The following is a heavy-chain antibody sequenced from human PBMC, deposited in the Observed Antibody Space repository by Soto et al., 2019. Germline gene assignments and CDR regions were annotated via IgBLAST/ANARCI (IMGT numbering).Heavy chain of an antibody. CDR3: AKGGGSSWAMDV. D-gene: IGHD2-15*01. J-gene: IGHJ6*02. CDR2: IIPITGPA. Sequence: VQLVQSGAEVKKPGSSVKVSCKASGGTFSSYVISWVRQAPGQGLEWMGGIIPITGPAHYAQKFQGRVTITADDSTSTAYMELNSLRSKDTAVFYCAKGGGSSWAMDVWGQGTTVTVSS. V-gene: IGHV1-69*12. CDR1: GGTFSSYV.